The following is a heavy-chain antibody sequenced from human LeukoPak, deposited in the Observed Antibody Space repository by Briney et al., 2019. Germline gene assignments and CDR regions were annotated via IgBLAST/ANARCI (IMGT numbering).Heavy chain of an antibody. CDR3: AKEAGFGELFPNILVNY. D-gene: IGHD3-10*01. Sequence: PGGSLRLSCAASGFTFSSYGMSWVRQAPGKGLEWVSAISGSGGSTYYADSVKGRFTISRDNSKNTLYLQMNSLRAEDTAVYYCAKEAGFGELFPNILVNYWGQGTLVTVSS. CDR1: GFTFSSYG. V-gene: IGHV3-23*01. CDR2: ISGSGGST. J-gene: IGHJ4*02.